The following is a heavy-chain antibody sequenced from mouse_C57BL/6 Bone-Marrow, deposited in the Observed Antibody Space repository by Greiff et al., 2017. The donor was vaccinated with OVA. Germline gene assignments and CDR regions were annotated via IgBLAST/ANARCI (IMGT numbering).Heavy chain of an antibody. D-gene: IGHD2-5*01. Sequence: QVQLQQPGTELVKPGASVKLSCKASGYTFTSYWMHWVKQRPGQGLEWIGNINPSNGGTNYNEKFKSKATLTVDKSSSTAYMQLSSLTSEDTAVYCCARSPKSNYHYWYFEVWGTGTTDTVSS. CDR2: INPSNGGT. J-gene: IGHJ1*03. V-gene: IGHV1-53*01. CDR1: GYTFTSYW. CDR3: ARSPKSNYHYWYFEV.